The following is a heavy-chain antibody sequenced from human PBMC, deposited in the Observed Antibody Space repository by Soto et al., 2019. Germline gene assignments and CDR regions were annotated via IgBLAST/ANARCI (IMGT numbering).Heavy chain of an antibody. CDR2: ISYDGSNK. CDR3: AGKYYDFWSGYYGTFDY. J-gene: IGHJ4*02. CDR1: GFTFSSYA. D-gene: IGHD3-3*01. V-gene: IGHV3-30-3*01. Sequence: PGGSLRLSCGASGFTFSSYAMHWVRQAPGKGLEWVAVISYDGSNKYYADSVKGRFTISRDNSKNTLYLQMNSLRAEDTAVYYCAGKYYDFWSGYYGTFDYWGQGTLVTVSS.